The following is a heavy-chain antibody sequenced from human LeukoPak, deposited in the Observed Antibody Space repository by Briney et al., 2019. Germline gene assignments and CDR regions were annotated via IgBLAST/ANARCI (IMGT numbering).Heavy chain of an antibody. Sequence: ASVKVSCKASGYTFTGYYMHWVRQAPGQRLEWMGWINADNGNTKYSQKFQGRVTITRDTSASTAYMELSSLRSEDTAVYYCARSESYYDILTGREVFDYWGQGTLVTVSS. D-gene: IGHD3-9*01. CDR2: INADNGNT. CDR3: ARSESYYDILTGREVFDY. V-gene: IGHV1-3*01. J-gene: IGHJ4*02. CDR1: GYTFTGYY.